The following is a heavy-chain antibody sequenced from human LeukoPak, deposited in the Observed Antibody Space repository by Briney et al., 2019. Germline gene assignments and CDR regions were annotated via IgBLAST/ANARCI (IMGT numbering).Heavy chain of an antibody. D-gene: IGHD6-13*01. V-gene: IGHV4-39*07. CDR2: IYYSGST. Sequence: SETLSLTCTVSGGSISSSRYYWGWIRQPPGKGLEWIGSIYYSGSTNYNPSLKSRVTISVDTSKNQFSLKLSSVTAADTAVYYCARGIRAKPYSSSWYYRESRAYYYYGMDVWGQGTTVTVSS. J-gene: IGHJ6*02. CDR3: ARGIRAKPYSSSWYYRESRAYYYYGMDV. CDR1: GGSISSSRYY.